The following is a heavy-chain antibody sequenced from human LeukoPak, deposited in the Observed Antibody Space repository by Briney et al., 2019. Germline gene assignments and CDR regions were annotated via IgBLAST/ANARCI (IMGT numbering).Heavy chain of an antibody. CDR3: ARGPEDDSSGYYYFYFDY. CDR1: GFAFTSYS. V-gene: IGHV3-21*01. D-gene: IGHD3-22*01. J-gene: IGHJ4*02. CDR2: ISSSSSYI. Sequence: GGSLRLSCAASGFAFTSYSMNWVRQAPGKGLEWVSSISSSSSYIYYADSVQGRFTISRDDAMNSLYLQMNSLRAEDTAVYYCARGPEDDSSGYYYFYFDYWGQGTLVTVSS.